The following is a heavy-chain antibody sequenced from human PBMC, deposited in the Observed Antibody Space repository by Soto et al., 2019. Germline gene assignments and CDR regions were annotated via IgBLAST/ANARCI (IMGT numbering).Heavy chain of an antibody. Sequence: EVQLVESGGGLVKPGGSLRLSCAASGFTFSSYSMNWVRQAPGKGLEWVSSISSSSSYIYYADSVKGRFTISRDNAKNLLYLQMNSLRAEDTAVYYCASTGCSGGSCYGQGYFDYWGQGTLVTVSS. CDR2: ISSSSSYI. D-gene: IGHD2-15*01. CDR3: ASTGCSGGSCYGQGYFDY. V-gene: IGHV3-21*01. CDR1: GFTFSSYS. J-gene: IGHJ4*02.